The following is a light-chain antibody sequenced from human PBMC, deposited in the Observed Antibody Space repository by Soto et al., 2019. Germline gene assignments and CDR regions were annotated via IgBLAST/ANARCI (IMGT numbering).Light chain of an antibody. CDR2: AAS. CDR1: QSISSY. V-gene: IGKV1-39*01. J-gene: IGKJ1*01. Sequence: DIQMTQSPSSLSASVGDRVTITCRARQSISSYLNWYQQRPGKAPQLLIYAASSLQSGVPSRFSGSGSGTDFTLTISSLQPEDFATYYCQQSFSTPRTFGQGTKVDIK. CDR3: QQSFSTPRT.